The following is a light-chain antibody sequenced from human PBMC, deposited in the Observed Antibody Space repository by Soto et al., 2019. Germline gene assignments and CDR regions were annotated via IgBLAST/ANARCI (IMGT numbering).Light chain of an antibody. Sequence: DIQMTQSPSTLSASVGARVTITCRASQSISAWLAWYQKKPGKAPKLLIYKASSLESGVPSRFSGSGSGTEFTLTISSLQPDDFATYYCQQYNNYGSWTFGQGTKVEIK. CDR1: QSISAW. CDR2: KAS. J-gene: IGKJ1*01. V-gene: IGKV1-5*03. CDR3: QQYNNYGSWT.